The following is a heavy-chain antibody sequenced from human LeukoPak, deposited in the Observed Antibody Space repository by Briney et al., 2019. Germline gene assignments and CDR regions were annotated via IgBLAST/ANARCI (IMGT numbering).Heavy chain of an antibody. J-gene: IGHJ3*02. D-gene: IGHD2-2*01. Sequence: SETLSLTCTVSGGSISSYYLSWLRQPPGKGLEWIGYIYYSGSTNYNPSLKSRVTISVDTSKNQFSLKLSSVTAADTAVYYCARVVPPEGAFAIWGQGTMGTVSS. CDR2: IYYSGST. CDR3: ARVVPPEGAFAI. V-gene: IGHV4-59*01. CDR1: GGSISSYY.